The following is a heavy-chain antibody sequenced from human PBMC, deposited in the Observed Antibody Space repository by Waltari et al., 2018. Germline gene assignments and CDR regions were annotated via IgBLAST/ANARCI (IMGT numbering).Heavy chain of an antibody. D-gene: IGHD1-1*01. V-gene: IGHV3-9*03. CDR1: GFPFADYP. CDR2: ISWNSGSI. CDR3: AKGSFKVEEAFDI. Sequence: EVQLVESGGGLVQPGSSLGLSCAASGFPFADYPLPWFRQAPGKGLEWVSGISWNSGSIGYADSVKGRFTISRDNAKNSLYLQMNSLRAEDMALYYCAKGSFKVEEAFDIWGQGTMVTVSS. J-gene: IGHJ3*02.